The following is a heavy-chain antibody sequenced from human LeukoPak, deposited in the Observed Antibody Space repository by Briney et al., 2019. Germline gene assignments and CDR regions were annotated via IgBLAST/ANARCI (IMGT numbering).Heavy chain of an antibody. CDR3: ARPRYYYGSRSYGAPYYFDY. CDR1: GGSISSNSYY. CDR2: IYYSGST. V-gene: IGHV4-39*01. J-gene: IGHJ4*02. D-gene: IGHD3-10*01. Sequence: SETLSLTCTVSGGSISSNSYYWGWIRQPPGKGLEWIGSIYYSGSTYYNPSLKNRLTISVDTSKNQFSLKLSSVTATDTAVYYCARPRYYYGSRSYGAPYYFDYWGQGTLVTVSS.